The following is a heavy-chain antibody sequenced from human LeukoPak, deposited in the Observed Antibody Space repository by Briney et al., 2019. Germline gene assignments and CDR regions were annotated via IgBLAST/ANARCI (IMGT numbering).Heavy chain of an antibody. CDR2: ISARGGTT. Sequence: QPGGSLRLSCAASGFTFNSYAMSWVRQAPGKGLEWVSAISARGGTTYYADSVKGRFTISRDNSKNTLYLQMNSLRAKDTAVYYCARDGDYSWYFQHWGQGTLVTVSS. J-gene: IGHJ1*01. CDR1: GFTFNSYA. V-gene: IGHV3-23*01. D-gene: IGHD4-11*01. CDR3: ARDGDYSWYFQH.